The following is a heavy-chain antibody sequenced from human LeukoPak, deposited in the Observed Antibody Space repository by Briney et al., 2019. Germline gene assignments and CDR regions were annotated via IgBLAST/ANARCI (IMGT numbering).Heavy chain of an antibody. D-gene: IGHD2-2*01. J-gene: IGHJ6*02. CDR1: GFTFSSYA. Sequence: PGGSLRLSCAASGFTFSSYAMSWVRQAPGKGLEWVSAISGSGGSTYYADSVKGRFTISRDNSKNTLYLQMSSLRAEDTAVYYCAKSNCSSTSCFYYYYGMDVWGQGTTVTVSS. CDR2: ISGSGGST. V-gene: IGHV3-23*01. CDR3: AKSNCSSTSCFYYYYGMDV.